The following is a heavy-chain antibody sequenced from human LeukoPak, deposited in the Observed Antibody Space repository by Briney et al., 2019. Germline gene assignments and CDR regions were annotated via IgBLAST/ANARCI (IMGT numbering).Heavy chain of an antibody. CDR3: ARLNLKQQLDY. D-gene: IGHD6-13*01. Sequence: SETLSLTCTVSGDSISSYYWSWIRQPPGKGLEWIGYIYYSGSTNYNPSLKSRVTISVDTPRNQFSLKLTSVTAADTAVYYCARLNLKQQLDYWGQGTLVTVSS. J-gene: IGHJ4*02. V-gene: IGHV4-59*08. CDR1: GDSISSYY. CDR2: IYYSGST.